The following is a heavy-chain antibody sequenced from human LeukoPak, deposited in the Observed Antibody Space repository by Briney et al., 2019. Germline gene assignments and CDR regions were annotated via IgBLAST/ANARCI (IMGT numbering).Heavy chain of an antibody. D-gene: IGHD6-19*01. V-gene: IGHV3-33*01. CDR3: ASAFRAGTDAFDI. Sequence: GGSLRLSCAASGFTFISYAMHWVRQAPGKGLEWVAVIWYDGSNKYYADSVKGRFTISRDNSKNTLYLQMNSLRAEDTAVYYCASAFRAGTDAFDIWGQGTMVTVSS. CDR1: GFTFISYA. J-gene: IGHJ3*02. CDR2: IWYDGSNK.